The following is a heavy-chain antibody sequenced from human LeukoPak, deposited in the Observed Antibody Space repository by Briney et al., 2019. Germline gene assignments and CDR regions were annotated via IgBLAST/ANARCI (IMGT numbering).Heavy chain of an antibody. CDR1: GYSIRSSNW. V-gene: IGHV4-28*01. Sequence: SETLSLTCVVSGYSIRSSNWWGWIRQPPGKGLEWIGYIYYSGSTCYNPSLKSRVTMSVDTPKNQFSLKLSSVTAVDTAVYYCARNSGGYSSGWYPDYWGQGTLVTVSS. D-gene: IGHD6-19*01. CDR3: ARNSGGYSSGWYPDY. J-gene: IGHJ4*02. CDR2: IYYSGST.